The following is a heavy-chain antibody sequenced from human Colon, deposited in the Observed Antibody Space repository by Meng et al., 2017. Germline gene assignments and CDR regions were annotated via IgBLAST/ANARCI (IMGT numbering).Heavy chain of an antibody. J-gene: IGHJ5*02. D-gene: IGHD5-12*01. Sequence: QVPLPQWGAGLLKPSETLALTCAVYGGSFSGYYWSWIRQPPGKGLEWIGEINHSGSTNYNPSLKSRVTISVDTSKNQFSLKLSSVTAADTAVYYCARGRYSGYLPWGQGTLVTVSS. CDR1: GGSFSGYY. CDR3: ARGRYSGYLP. V-gene: IGHV4-34*01. CDR2: INHSGST.